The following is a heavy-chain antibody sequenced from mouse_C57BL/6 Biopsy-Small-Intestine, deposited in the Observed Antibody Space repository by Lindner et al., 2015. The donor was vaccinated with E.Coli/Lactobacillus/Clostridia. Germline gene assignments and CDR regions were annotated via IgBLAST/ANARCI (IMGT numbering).Heavy chain of an antibody. D-gene: IGHD1-1*02. CDR3: ATDYSNGVPDAFDI. J-gene: IGHJ3*01. V-gene: IGHV1-64*01. CDR2: INPSGDTP. Sequence: SVKVSCKASGYSFTSYYMHWVRQAPGQGLEWMGIINPSGDTPIYAQKFQGRITMTRETSTTTAYMELSSLRSDDTAMYYCATDYSNGVPDAFDIWGQGTMVTVSS. CDR1: GYSFTSYY.